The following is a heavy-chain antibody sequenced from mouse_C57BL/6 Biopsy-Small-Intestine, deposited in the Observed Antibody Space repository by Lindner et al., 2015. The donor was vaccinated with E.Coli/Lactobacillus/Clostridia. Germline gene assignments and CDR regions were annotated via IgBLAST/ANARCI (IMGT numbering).Heavy chain of an antibody. V-gene: IGHV1-39*01. CDR2: INPNYGTT. CDR3: ARRHDYPYCFDY. J-gene: IGHJ2*01. CDR1: GYSFTDYN. Sequence: VQLQESGPELVKPGASVKISCKASGYSFTDYNMNWVKQSNGKSLEWIGVINPNYGTTSYNQKFKGQATFTADTSSNTAYMQLSSLTTEDSAIYYCARRHDYPYCFDYWGQGTTLTVSS. D-gene: IGHD2-4*01.